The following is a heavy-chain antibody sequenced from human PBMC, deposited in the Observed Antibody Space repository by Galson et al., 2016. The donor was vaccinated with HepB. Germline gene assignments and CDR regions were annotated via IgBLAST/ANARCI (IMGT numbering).Heavy chain of an antibody. CDR1: GFTFKNYA. V-gene: IGHV3-23*01. Sequence: SLRLSCAASGFTFKNYAMNWVRQAPGKGLEWVSVVSGSGDNTYYADSVKGRLTIFRDNSNNTLFLQMNSLRVEDTAVYYCAKGRSAIAAAGLNYWGQGTLVTVSS. CDR3: AKGRSAIAAAGLNY. J-gene: IGHJ4*02. CDR2: VSGSGDNT. D-gene: IGHD6-13*01.